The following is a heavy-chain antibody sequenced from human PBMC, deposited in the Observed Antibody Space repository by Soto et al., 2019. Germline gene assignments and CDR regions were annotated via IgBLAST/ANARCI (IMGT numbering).Heavy chain of an antibody. J-gene: IGHJ1*01. CDR2: ILGRGTT. Sequence: GGSLRLSCAASGFTFSYYAMRGFRQPPGKGLEWVAGILGRGTTYHADSVKGRFTISKDNSKSTLYLEMNSLRAEDTAVYYCAKDAVYGDGLWLPEPRGPGTMVTVSS. CDR3: AKDAVYGDGLWLPEP. V-gene: IGHV3-23*01. CDR1: GFTFSYYA. D-gene: IGHD4-17*01.